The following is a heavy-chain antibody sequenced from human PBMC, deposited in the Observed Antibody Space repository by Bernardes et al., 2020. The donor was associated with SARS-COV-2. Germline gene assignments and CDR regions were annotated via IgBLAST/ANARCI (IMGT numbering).Heavy chain of an antibody. Sequence: GGSLRLSCAASGFTFSSYGMHWVRQAPGKGLEWVAVIWYDGSNKYYADSVKGRFTISRDNSKNTLYLQMNSLRAEDTAVYYCARDDLMWARASLYGMDVWGQGTTVTVSS. CDR2: IWYDGSNK. CDR3: ARDDLMWARASLYGMDV. J-gene: IGHJ6*02. V-gene: IGHV3-33*01. D-gene: IGHD2-8*01. CDR1: GFTFSSYG.